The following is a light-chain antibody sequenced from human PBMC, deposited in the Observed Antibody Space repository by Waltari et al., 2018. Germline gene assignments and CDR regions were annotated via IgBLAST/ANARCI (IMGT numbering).Light chain of an antibody. J-gene: IGLJ2*01. CDR2: SND. CDR3: ATWDGRVNGVL. V-gene: IGLV1-44*01. CDR1: NYNIGRCP. Sequence: QSVLTQAPSVSGTPGQRVTISCSGTNYNIGRCPVNCYQQVPGMSPNLLINSNDQSPSAVPNRFSGCKSSTSASLAISGLQSEDEADYYCATWDGRVNGVLFGGGTKVTVL.